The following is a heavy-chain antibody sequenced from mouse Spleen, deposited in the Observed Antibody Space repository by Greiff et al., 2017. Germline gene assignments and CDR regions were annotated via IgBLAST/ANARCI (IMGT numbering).Heavy chain of an antibody. Sequence: EVKLEESGGGLVKLGGSLKLSCAASGFTFSSYAMSWVRQTPEKRLEWVATISSGGGNTYYPDSVKGRFTISRDNAKNTLYLQMSSLKSEDTAMYYCARHNGGDYAMDYWGQGTSVTVSS. J-gene: IGHJ4*01. CDR1: GFTFSSYA. CDR2: ISSGGGNT. V-gene: IGHV5-9*04. CDR3: ARHNGGDYAMDY.